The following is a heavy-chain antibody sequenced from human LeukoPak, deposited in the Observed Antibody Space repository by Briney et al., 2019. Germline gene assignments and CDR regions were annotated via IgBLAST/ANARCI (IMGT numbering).Heavy chain of an antibody. CDR1: GFTFSSYS. CDR2: ISSSSSYI. J-gene: IGHJ4*02. CDR3: ARVSIGWYSFDY. V-gene: IGHV3-21*01. Sequence: GGSLRLSCAASGFTFSSYSMNWVRQAPGKGLEWVSSISSSSSYIYYADSVKGRFTISRDNAKNSLYLQMDSLRAEDTAVYYCARVSIGWYSFDYWGQGTLVTVSS. D-gene: IGHD6-19*01.